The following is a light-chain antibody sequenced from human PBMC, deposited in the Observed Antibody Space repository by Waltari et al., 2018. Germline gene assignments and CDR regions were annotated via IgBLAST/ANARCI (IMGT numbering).Light chain of an antibody. Sequence: QSGLTQPASVSGSPGQSITISCTGTSNDVGTYTYVSWYQHHPDRAPLLLIYEVYNRPSGISTLFSGSKSGNTASLTISGRLAEDEAVYYCSSYTESGARVFGGGTKVTV. V-gene: IGLV2-14*01. CDR2: EVY. J-gene: IGLJ2*01. CDR1: SNDVGTYTY. CDR3: SSYTESGARV.